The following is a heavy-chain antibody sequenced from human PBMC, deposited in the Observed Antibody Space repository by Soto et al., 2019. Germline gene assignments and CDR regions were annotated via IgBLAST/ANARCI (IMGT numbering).Heavy chain of an antibody. CDR3: VRPLPSGRNYGMDV. Sequence: EVQLVESGGGLIQPGGSLRLSCTASGLSVRNNYMSWVRQAPGMGLEWVSVIYNDGTTYYADSVKGRFTISRVTSKNMLPLQLASLRAEDPAVYYCVRPLPSGRNYGMDVWGQGTTVTVSS. CDR1: GLSVRNNY. CDR2: IYNDGTT. J-gene: IGHJ6*02. D-gene: IGHD3-10*01. V-gene: IGHV3-53*01.